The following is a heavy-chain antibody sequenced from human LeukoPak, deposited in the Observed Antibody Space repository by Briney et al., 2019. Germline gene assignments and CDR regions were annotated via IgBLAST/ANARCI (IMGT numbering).Heavy chain of an antibody. Sequence: PSETLSLTCAVYGGSFSGYYWSWIRQPPGKGLEWIGEINHSGSTNYNPSLKSRVTISVDTSKNQFSLKLSSVTAADTAVYYCARDGYGGNSAVDPWGQGTLVTASS. CDR3: ARDGYGGNSAVDP. D-gene: IGHD4-23*01. V-gene: IGHV4-34*01. CDR1: GGSFSGYY. CDR2: INHSGST. J-gene: IGHJ5*02.